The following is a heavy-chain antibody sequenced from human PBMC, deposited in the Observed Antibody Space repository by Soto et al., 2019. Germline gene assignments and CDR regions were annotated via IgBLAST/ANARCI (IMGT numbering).Heavy chain of an antibody. CDR1: GFNFDDDA. Sequence: EVQLVESGGGLVQPGRSLRLSCAASGFNFDDDAMNWVRQASGKGLEWVSGISWNGAYIGYADSVKGGFTISRDNAKNSLTLQMNSLRPEDTALYYCTRDIFRTITTIDYWGQGTLVTVSS. CDR3: TRDIFRTITTIDY. J-gene: IGHJ4*02. V-gene: IGHV3-9*01. D-gene: IGHD1-1*01. CDR2: ISWNGAYI.